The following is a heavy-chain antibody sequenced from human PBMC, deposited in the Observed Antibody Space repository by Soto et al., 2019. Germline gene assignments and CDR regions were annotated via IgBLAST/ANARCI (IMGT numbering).Heavy chain of an antibody. V-gene: IGHV1-69*01. CDR2: IIPIFGTA. J-gene: IGHJ5*02. D-gene: IGHD6-19*01. CDR1: GGTFSSYA. CDR3: ARNMIAVADLDFDP. Sequence: QVQLVQSGAEVKKPGSSVKVSCKASGGTFSSYAISWVRQAPGQGLEWMGGIIPIFGTANYAQKFQGRVTMTADESTSTAYMELSSLRSEDTAVYYCARNMIAVADLDFDPWGQGTLVTVSS.